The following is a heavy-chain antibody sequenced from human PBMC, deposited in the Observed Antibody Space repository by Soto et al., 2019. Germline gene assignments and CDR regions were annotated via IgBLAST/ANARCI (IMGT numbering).Heavy chain of an antibody. Sequence: QVQLVESGGGLVKPGGSLRLSCAASGFTFSDYYMSWIRQAPGKGLEWVSYTSSSSSYTNYADSVKGRFTISRDNAKNSLYLQMNSLRAEDTAVYYCARAQVVPAASYGMDVWGQGTTVTVSS. J-gene: IGHJ6*02. CDR3: ARAQVVPAASYGMDV. CDR2: TSSSSSYT. V-gene: IGHV3-11*05. D-gene: IGHD2-2*01. CDR1: GFTFSDYY.